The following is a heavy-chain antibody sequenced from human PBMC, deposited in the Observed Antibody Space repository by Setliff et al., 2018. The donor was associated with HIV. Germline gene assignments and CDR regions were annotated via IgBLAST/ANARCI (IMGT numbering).Heavy chain of an antibody. Sequence: SETLSLTCTVSGGSISSGSYYWSWIRQPAGKGLEWIGHIYTSGSTNYNPSLKSRVTISVDTSKNQLSLKLSSVTAADTAVYYCARGLLGELLWDYWGQGTLVTVSS. J-gene: IGHJ4*02. CDR3: ARGLLGELLWDY. CDR2: IYTSGST. V-gene: IGHV4-61*09. CDR1: GGSISSGSYY. D-gene: IGHD1-26*01.